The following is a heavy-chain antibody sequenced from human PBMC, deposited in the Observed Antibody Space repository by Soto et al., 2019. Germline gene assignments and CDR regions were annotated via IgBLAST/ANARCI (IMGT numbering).Heavy chain of an antibody. CDR1: GGSISSYY. CDR3: ARSVFP. J-gene: IGHJ5*02. V-gene: IGHV4-59*12. CDR2: IYFNGAT. Sequence: SETLSLTCTVSGGSISSYYWSWIRQSPGKRLEWLGRIYFNGATNYDPALKSRATISMDTSKNQFSLKLSSVTAADTAVYYCARSVFPWGQGTLVTVSS.